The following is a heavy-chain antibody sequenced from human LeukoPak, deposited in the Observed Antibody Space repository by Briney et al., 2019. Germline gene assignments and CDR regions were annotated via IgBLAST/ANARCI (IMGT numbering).Heavy chain of an antibody. J-gene: IGHJ4*02. CDR2: ISYSGST. Sequence: SETLSLTCTVSGGSISSSDYYWGWIRQPPGKGLEWIGSISYSGSTYYNPSLKSRITISVDTSKNQFSLRVSSLTAADTAVYYCARQRITFGGVISTFDSWGQGTLVTVSS. CDR3: ARQRITFGGVISTFDS. CDR1: GGSISSSDYY. D-gene: IGHD3-16*02. V-gene: IGHV4-39*01.